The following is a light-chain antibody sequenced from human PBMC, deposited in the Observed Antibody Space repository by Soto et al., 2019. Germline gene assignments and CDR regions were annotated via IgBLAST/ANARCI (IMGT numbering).Light chain of an antibody. CDR3: CSYAGSRV. Sequence: SALTQPASVSGSPGQSITISCTGTSSDVGSYNLVSWYQQHPGKAPKLMIYEGSKRPSGVSNRFSGSKSGNTASLTISGLQAEDEADYYCCSYAGSRVFGGGTKRTV. J-gene: IGLJ3*02. CDR2: EGS. V-gene: IGLV2-23*01. CDR1: SSDVGSYNL.